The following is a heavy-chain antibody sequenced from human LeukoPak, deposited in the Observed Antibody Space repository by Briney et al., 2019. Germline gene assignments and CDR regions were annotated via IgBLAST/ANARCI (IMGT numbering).Heavy chain of an antibody. D-gene: IGHD2-21*02. CDR3: ARDQWRLFDY. CDR2: ISPDGSTT. V-gene: IGHV3-74*03. CDR1: GFTFSRYW. J-gene: IGHJ4*02. Sequence: GGSLRLSCAASGFTFSRYWMHWVRQAPGKGLMWVSRISPDGSTTLYADSVKGRFTISRDSAKNSLFLQMNSLRADDTAVYYCARDQWRLFDYWGQGTLVTVSS.